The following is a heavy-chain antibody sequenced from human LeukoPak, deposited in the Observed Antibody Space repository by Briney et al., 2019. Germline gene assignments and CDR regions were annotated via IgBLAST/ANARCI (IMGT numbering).Heavy chain of an antibody. V-gene: IGHV3-21*01. Sequence: GGSPRLSCAASGFTFSSYAMSWVRQAPGKGLEWVSSISSSSSYIYYADSVKGRFTISRDNAKNSLYLQMNSLRAEDTAVYYCAMAPRESYYYDSSGYSLDYWGQGTLVTVSS. CDR3: AMAPRESYYYDSSGYSLDY. J-gene: IGHJ4*02. CDR1: GFTFSSYA. CDR2: ISSSSSYI. D-gene: IGHD3-22*01.